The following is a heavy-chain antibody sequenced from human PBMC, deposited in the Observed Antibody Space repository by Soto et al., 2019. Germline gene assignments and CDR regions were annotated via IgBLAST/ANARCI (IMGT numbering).Heavy chain of an antibody. V-gene: IGHV4-61*08. D-gene: IGHD3-9*01. CDR1: GGTIISGDYY. Sequence: PSETLSLTCTVSGGTIISGDYYWSWNRKPPGKGLEWIGYIYYSGSTDYNPSLKSRVTISVDTSKNQFSLRLSSVTAADTAVYYCTKDAKFDDIYTGYFVNDLWGQGTPVTVSS. J-gene: IGHJ5*02. CDR2: IYYSGST. CDR3: TKDAKFDDIYTGYFVNDL.